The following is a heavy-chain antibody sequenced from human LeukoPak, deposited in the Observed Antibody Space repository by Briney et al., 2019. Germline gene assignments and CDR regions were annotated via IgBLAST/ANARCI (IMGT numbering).Heavy chain of an antibody. CDR1: GGSFSGYY. Sequence: PSETLSLTCAVYGGSFSGYYWTWIRQPPGKGLEWIGEINHSGSTNYNPSLKSRVTISLDTSKNQFFLRLTSVTAADTAVYYCARVGRRGVPYAFDIWGQGTMVTVSS. D-gene: IGHD2-8*01. CDR2: INHSGST. CDR3: ARVGRRGVPYAFDI. V-gene: IGHV4-34*01. J-gene: IGHJ3*02.